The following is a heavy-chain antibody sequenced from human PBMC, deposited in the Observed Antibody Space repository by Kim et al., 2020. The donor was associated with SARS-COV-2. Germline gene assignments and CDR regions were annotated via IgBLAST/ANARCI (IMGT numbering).Heavy chain of an antibody. CDR2: VYYTGNT. J-gene: IGHJ4*02. CDR3: ARYHSGFDDY. CDR1: GGSITSSSYY. V-gene: IGHV4-39*01. Sequence: SETLSLTCTVSGGSITSSSYYWGWIRQPPGKGLEWIASVYYTGNTFYKLSLKSRVTISLDTSKSQFSLKLNSVTAADTAVYYCARYHSGFDDYWGQGTLVTVSS. D-gene: IGHD5-12*01.